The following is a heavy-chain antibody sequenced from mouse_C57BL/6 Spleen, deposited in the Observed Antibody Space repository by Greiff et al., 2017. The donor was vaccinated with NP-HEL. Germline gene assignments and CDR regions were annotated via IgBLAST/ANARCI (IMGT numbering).Heavy chain of an antibody. CDR1: GFNIKDYY. CDR2: IDPEDGET. CDR3: ASGSHRGYFDV. Sequence: EVKLVESGAELVKPGASVKLSCTASGFNIKDYYMHWVKQRPEQGLEWIGRIDPEDGETKYAPKFQGKATITADTSSNTAYLQLSSLTSEDTAVYYCASGSHRGYFDVWGTGTTVTVSS. D-gene: IGHD1-1*01. V-gene: IGHV14-2*01. J-gene: IGHJ1*03.